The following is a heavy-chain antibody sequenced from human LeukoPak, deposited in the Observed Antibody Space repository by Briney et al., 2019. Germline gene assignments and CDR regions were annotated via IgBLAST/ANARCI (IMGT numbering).Heavy chain of an antibody. CDR1: GFTFSRYW. CDR3: ARDRSDILTGYNDAFDF. D-gene: IGHD3-9*01. CDR2: IKPDGREE. V-gene: IGHV3-7*01. J-gene: IGHJ3*01. Sequence: PGGSLRLSCVDSGFTFSRYWMSWVRQAPGKGPEWVANIKPDGREEYYVDSVKGRFTISRDNAKNSLYLQMNSLRAEDTALYYCARDRSDILTGYNDAFDFWGQGTMVTVSS.